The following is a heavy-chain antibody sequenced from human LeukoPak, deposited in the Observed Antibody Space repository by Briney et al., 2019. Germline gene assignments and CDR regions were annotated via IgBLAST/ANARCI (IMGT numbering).Heavy chain of an antibody. D-gene: IGHD3-3*01. V-gene: IGHV1-24*01. CDR2: FDPENAEI. Sequence: ASVKVSCKLSGSSLHDLPIQWVRQAGTKGLEWMAGFDPENAEIVYAQKFQGRVTMTEDTSTDTAYLESTSLTSDDTALYYCATRGSDFWSGFDHWGQGTQVTVSS. J-gene: IGHJ4*02. CDR1: GSSLHDLP. CDR3: ATRGSDFWSGFDH.